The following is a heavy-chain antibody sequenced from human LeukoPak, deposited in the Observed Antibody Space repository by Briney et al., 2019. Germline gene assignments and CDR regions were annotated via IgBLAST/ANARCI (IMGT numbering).Heavy chain of an antibody. CDR2: INDYAGNT. CDR1: GGSFTDYF. Sequence: SETLSLTCYVFGGSFTDYFWTWIRQSPGQGLEWIGEINDYAGNTNYNPSLNSRVSISLENSKNQFSLELRSVTAADTAVYYCARGRIAKIVVVHSFHYGMDVWGQGTTVTVSS. CDR3: ARGRIAKIVVVHSFHYGMDV. J-gene: IGHJ6*02. D-gene: IGHD3-22*01. V-gene: IGHV4-34*01.